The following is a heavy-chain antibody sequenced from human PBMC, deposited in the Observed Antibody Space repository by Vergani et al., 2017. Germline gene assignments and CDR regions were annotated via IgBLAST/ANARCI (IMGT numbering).Heavy chain of an antibody. V-gene: IGHV3-33*01. J-gene: IGHJ5*02. Sequence: VQLVESGGGLVQPGGSLRLSCAASGFTFSSYGMHWVRQAPGKGLEWVAVIWYDGSNKYYADSVKGRFTISRDNSKNTLYLQMNSLRAEDTAVYYCARAEVFYDISTGYYPSGWFDPWGQGTLVTVSS. CDR3: ARAEVFYDISTGYYPSGWFDP. CDR1: GFTFSSYG. D-gene: IGHD3-9*01. CDR2: IWYDGSNK.